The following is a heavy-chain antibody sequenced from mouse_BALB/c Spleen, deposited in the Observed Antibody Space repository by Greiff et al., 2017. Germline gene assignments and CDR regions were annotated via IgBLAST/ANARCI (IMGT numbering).Heavy chain of an antibody. V-gene: IGHV5-9-4*01. CDR2: ISSGGSYT. Sequence: EVMLVESGGGLMKPGGSLKLSCAASGFTFSSYAMSWVRQSPEKRLEWVAEISSGGSYTYYPDTVTGRFTISRDNAKNTLYLEMSSLRSEDTAMYYCARAPYYGSSDYFDYWGQGTTLTVSA. J-gene: IGHJ2*01. CDR1: GFTFSSYA. CDR3: ARAPYYGSSDYFDY. D-gene: IGHD1-1*01.